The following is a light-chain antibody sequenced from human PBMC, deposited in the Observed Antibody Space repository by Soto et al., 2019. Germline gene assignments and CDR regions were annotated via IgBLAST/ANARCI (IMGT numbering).Light chain of an antibody. J-gene: IGLJ2*01. CDR1: RRDIGAYNF. V-gene: IGLV2-14*03. CDR3: TSWTTSTTMI. Sequence: QSALTQPASVSGSPGQSITISCTGTRRDIGAYNFVSWYQQHPGEVPKLMLYDVNVRPSGVSSRFSGSKSGNTASLTISGLQAEDEADYYCTSWTTSTTMIFGGGTKLTVL. CDR2: DVN.